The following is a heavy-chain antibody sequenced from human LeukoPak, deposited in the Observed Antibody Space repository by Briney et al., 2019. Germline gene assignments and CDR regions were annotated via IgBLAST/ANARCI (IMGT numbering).Heavy chain of an antibody. Sequence: SETLSLTCAVYGGSFSGYYWSWIRQPPGKGLEWIGEINHSGSTNYNPSLKSRVTISVDTSKNQFSLKLSSVTAAGTAVYYCARGDSIGYCSSTSCYGGYYFDYWGQGTLVTVSS. V-gene: IGHV4-34*01. CDR3: ARGDSIGYCSSTSCYGGYYFDY. J-gene: IGHJ4*02. CDR2: INHSGST. D-gene: IGHD2-2*01. CDR1: GGSFSGYY.